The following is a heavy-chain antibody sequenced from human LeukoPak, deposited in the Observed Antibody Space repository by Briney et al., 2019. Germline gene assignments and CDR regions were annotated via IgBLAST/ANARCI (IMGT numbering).Heavy chain of an antibody. CDR3: ARESIAARSFDY. J-gene: IGHJ4*02. V-gene: IGHV1-69*13. D-gene: IGHD6-6*01. CDR1: GGTFSIYA. CDR2: IIPIFGTV. Sequence: AASVKVSCKASGGTFSIYAISWVRQAPGQGLEWMGGIIPIFGTVNYAQKFQGRVTITADESTSTAYMELSSLRSEDTAVYYCARESIAARSFDYWGQGTLVTVSS.